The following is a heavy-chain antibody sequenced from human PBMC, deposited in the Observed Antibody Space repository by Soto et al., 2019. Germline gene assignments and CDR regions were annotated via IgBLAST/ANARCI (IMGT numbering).Heavy chain of an antibody. D-gene: IGHD3-10*01. CDR3: ARGIFGSGTANDY. CDR1: GFTFSGSW. V-gene: IGHV3-74*01. J-gene: IGHJ4*02. Sequence: EVQLVESGGGLVQPGGSLRLPCAASGFTFSGSWMHWVRQAPGKGLVWVSRINGDGSGTSYADFVKGRFTISRDDAKNTLFLQMSGLRAEDTAVYYCARGIFGSGTANDYWGQGTLVTVSS. CDR2: INGDGSGT.